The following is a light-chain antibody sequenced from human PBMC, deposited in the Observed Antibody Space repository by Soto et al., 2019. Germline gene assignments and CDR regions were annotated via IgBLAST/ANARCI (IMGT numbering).Light chain of an antibody. CDR1: QSVSSSD. Sequence: EIVLTQSPGTLSLSPGERATLSCRASQSVSSSDLAWYQQKPGQAPRLLIYGASSRATGIPDRFSGSGSGTDFTLTLSRLEPEDFAVYYCQQYGSSPITFGQGTRLEMK. CDR3: QQYGSSPIT. J-gene: IGKJ5*01. V-gene: IGKV3-20*01. CDR2: GAS.